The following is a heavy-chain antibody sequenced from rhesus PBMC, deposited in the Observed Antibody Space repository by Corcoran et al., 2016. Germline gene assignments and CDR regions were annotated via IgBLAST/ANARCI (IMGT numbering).Heavy chain of an antibody. V-gene: IGHV3S5*01. Sequence: EVQLVESGGGLVQPGGSLSLSCAASGFTFSTYGLTWVRQAPGKGLEWVSYISNGGGSTDYTDAVKGRFTISRDKAKNTLSLQMSSLRPEDTAVYYCAAQLEQPRDYWGQRFLVTVSS. D-gene: IGHD1-20*01. CDR1: GFTFSTYG. CDR2: ISNGGGST. CDR3: AAQLEQPRDY. J-gene: IGHJ4*01.